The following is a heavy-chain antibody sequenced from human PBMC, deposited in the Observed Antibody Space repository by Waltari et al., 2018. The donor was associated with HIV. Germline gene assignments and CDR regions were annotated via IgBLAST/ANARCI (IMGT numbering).Heavy chain of an antibody. J-gene: IGHJ5*02. CDR2: IIPIFGTA. Sequence: QVQLVQSGAEVKKPGSSVKVSCKASGGTFSSYAISWVRQAPGQGLEWMGGIIPIFGTANYAQKFQGRVTITADESTSTAYMELSSLRSEDTAVYFCARVAALQQWAVYGWFDPWGQEPWSPSPQ. CDR3: ARVAALQQWAVYGWFDP. CDR1: GGTFSSYA. V-gene: IGHV1-69*01. D-gene: IGHD6-19*01.